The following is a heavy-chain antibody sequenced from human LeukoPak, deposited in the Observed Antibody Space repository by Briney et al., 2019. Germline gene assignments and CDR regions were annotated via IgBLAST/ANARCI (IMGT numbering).Heavy chain of an antibody. CDR1: GGTFSSYA. Sequence: SVKVSCKASGGTFSSYAISWVRQAPGQGLEWMGGIIPIFGTANYAQKFQGRVTITADESTSTAYMELSSLRSEDTAVYYCARNPKSAIVLIVYAIDSWFDPWGQGTLVTVSS. CDR2: IIPIFGTA. J-gene: IGHJ5*02. D-gene: IGHD2-8*01. V-gene: IGHV1-69*13. CDR3: ARNPKSAIVLIVYAIDSWFDP.